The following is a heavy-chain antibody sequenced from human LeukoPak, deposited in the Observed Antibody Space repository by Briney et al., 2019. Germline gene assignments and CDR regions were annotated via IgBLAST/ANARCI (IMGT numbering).Heavy chain of an antibody. Sequence: GASVKVSFKASGYTFTGYYMHWVRQAPGQGLEWMGWINPNSGGTNYAQEFQGRVTMTRDTSISTAYMELSRLRSDDTAVYYCARDRCSGGSCYSFYWGQGTLVTVSS. CDR1: GYTFTGYY. D-gene: IGHD2-15*01. CDR3: ARDRCSGGSCYSFY. J-gene: IGHJ4*02. V-gene: IGHV1-2*02. CDR2: INPNSGGT.